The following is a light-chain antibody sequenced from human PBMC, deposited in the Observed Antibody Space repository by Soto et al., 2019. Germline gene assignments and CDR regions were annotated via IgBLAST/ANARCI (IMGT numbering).Light chain of an antibody. CDR2: WEL. Sequence: DIVMAQSPDSLAVSLGERATINCKSSQSVLFSSNNKNYLTWYQQKPGQPPKLPIYWELTRESGVPDRFSGSGSGTDFTLTISSLQAEDVAVYYCQQYCSTPPTFGQGTRVEIK. V-gene: IGKV4-1*01. CDR3: QQYCSTPPT. CDR1: QSVLFSSNNKNY. J-gene: IGKJ1*01.